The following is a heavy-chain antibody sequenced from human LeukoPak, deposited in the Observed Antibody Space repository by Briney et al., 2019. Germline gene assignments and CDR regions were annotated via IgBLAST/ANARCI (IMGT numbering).Heavy chain of an antibody. CDR2: ISSSSSYI. J-gene: IGHJ4*02. CDR3: ARDGGYSGYDYLFDY. Sequence: GGSLRLSXAASGFTFSSYSMNWVRQAPGKGREWVSSISSSSSYIFYADSVKGRFTISRDNAKNSLYLQMNSLRAEDTAVYCCARDGGYSGYDYLFDYWGQGTLVTVSS. D-gene: IGHD5-12*01. V-gene: IGHV3-21*01. CDR1: GFTFSSYS.